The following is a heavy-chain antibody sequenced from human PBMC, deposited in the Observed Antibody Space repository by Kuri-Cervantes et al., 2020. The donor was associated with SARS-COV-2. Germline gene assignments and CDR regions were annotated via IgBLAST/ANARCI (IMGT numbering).Heavy chain of an antibody. CDR2: ISAYNGNT. D-gene: IGHD6-13*01. CDR3: ARERGSWYVPLRTYYYYYMDV. J-gene: IGHJ6*03. Sequence: ASVKVSCKASGYTFTSYGISWVRQAPGQGLEWMGWISAYNGNTDYAQKLQVRVTMTTDTSTSTAFMELRSLRSDDTAAYYCARERGSWYVPLRTYYYYYMDVWGKGTTVTVSS. CDR1: GYTFTSYG. V-gene: IGHV1-18*01.